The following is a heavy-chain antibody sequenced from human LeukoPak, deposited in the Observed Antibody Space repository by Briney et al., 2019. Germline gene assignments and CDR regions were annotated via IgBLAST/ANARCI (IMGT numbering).Heavy chain of an antibody. J-gene: IGHJ2*01. CDR1: GFTLSTYY. D-gene: IGHD3-3*02. V-gene: IGHV3-53*01. CDR3: ARVGDHFHWNLDL. Sequence: PGGSLRLSCAASGFTLSTYYMNWVRQAPGQGLEWFSIIYSGATTYYADSVKGRFTISRDTSKNTVSLQMDSLRADDTAVYFCARVGDHFHWNLDLWGRGTLVTVSS. CDR2: IYSGATT.